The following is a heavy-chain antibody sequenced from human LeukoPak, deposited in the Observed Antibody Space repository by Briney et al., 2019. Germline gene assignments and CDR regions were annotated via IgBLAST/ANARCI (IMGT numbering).Heavy chain of an antibody. D-gene: IGHD3-10*01. CDR2: IYYSGST. V-gene: IGHV4-59*12. Sequence: SETLSLTCTVSGGSISSDYWSWIRQPPGKGLEWIGYIYYSGSTYYNPSLKSRVTISVDTSKNQFSLKLSSVTAADTAVYYCARDSPRFGELSEHNYYYYGMDVWGQGTTVTVSS. CDR1: GGSISSDY. J-gene: IGHJ6*02. CDR3: ARDSPRFGELSEHNYYYYGMDV.